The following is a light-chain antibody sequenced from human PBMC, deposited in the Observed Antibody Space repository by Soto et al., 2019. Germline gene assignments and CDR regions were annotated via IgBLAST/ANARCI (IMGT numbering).Light chain of an antibody. Sequence: EIVLTQSPGTLSLSPGERATLSCRAIQTVSSRYLAWYQQKPGQAPRLLMYGASNRATGIPDRFSGSGSGTDFTLTISRLEPEDFAVYFCQQYGRSPPFTFGQGTKVDI. V-gene: IGKV3-20*01. CDR3: QQYGRSPPFT. CDR2: GAS. J-gene: IGKJ2*01. CDR1: QTVSSRY.